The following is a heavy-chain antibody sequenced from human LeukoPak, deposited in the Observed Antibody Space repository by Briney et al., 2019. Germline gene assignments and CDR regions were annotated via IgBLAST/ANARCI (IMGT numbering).Heavy chain of an antibody. CDR3: ARSLSSGWFPFDY. CDR1: GGSIRSYY. Sequence: SETLSLTCTVSGGSIRSYYWSWIRQPPGKGLEWIGYIYYSGNTKYNPSLKSRVTISVDTSKNQFSLKQNSVTAADTAVYYCARSLSSGWFPFDYWGQGTLVTVSS. J-gene: IGHJ4*02. V-gene: IGHV4-59*12. CDR2: IYYSGNT. D-gene: IGHD6-19*01.